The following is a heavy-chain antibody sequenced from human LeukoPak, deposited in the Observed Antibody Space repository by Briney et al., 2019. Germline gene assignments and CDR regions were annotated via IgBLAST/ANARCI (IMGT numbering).Heavy chain of an antibody. J-gene: IGHJ6*02. D-gene: IGHD4-17*01. CDR3: ARDYYGDYAYYGMDA. CDR1: GFTFSDYY. V-gene: IGHV3-11*01. CDR2: ISSSGSTI. Sequence: PGGSLRLSCAASGFTFSDYYMSWIRQAPGKGLEWVSYISSSGSTIYYADSVKGRFTISRDSAKNSLYLQMNSLRAEDTAVYYCARDYYGDYAYYGMDAWGQGTTVTVSS.